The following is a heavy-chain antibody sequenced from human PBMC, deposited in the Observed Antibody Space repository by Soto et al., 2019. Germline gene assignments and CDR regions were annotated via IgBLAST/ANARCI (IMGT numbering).Heavy chain of an antibody. CDR3: ARSGSNSGADAFDT. J-gene: IGHJ3*02. Sequence: SETLSLTCTVTGGSVSSGRYYWSWIRQPPGKGLEWIGHIYYIGTTHYSPSLKSRVTISLDTSKNQFSLRLSSVTAADTAVYYCARSGSNSGADAFDTWGQGTMVTVSS. CDR2: IYYIGTT. D-gene: IGHD5-18*01. V-gene: IGHV4-61*01. CDR1: GGSVSSGRYY.